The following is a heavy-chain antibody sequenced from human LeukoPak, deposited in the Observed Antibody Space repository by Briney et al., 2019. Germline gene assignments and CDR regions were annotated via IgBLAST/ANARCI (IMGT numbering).Heavy chain of an antibody. CDR2: IYYSGST. CDR1: GGSINNYF. D-gene: IGHD5-12*01. Sequence: PSETLSLTCTVSGGSINNYFWSWIRQPPGKGLEWIGYIYYSGSTNYNPSLKSRVTISVDTSKNQFSLKLSSVTAADTAVYYCARAGGGYDLRSAVNWFDPWGQGTLVTVSS. V-gene: IGHV4-59*01. CDR3: ARAGGGYDLRSAVNWFDP. J-gene: IGHJ5*02.